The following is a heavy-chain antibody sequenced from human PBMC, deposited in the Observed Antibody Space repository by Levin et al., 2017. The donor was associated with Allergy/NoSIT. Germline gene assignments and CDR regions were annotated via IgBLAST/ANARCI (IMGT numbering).Heavy chain of an antibody. CDR3: AKDSDIVVVPTAISYYGMDV. V-gene: IGHV3-30*18. J-gene: IGHJ6*02. CDR1: GFTFSSYG. D-gene: IGHD2-2*02. CDR2: ISYDGSNK. Sequence: AGGSLRLSCAASGFTFSSYGMHWVRQAPGKGLEWVAVISYDGSNKYYADSVKGRFTISRDNSKYTLYLQMNSLRAEDTAVYYCAKDSDIVVVPTAISYYGMDVLGQGTTVTVSS.